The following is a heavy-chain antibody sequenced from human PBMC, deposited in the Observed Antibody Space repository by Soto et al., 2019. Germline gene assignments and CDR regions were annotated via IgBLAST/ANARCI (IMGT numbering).Heavy chain of an antibody. CDR3: ARDHATCTGTTCYFAGNWFDP. CDR1: GGSINSVNSY. Sequence: SETLSLTCTVSGGSINSVNSYWIWIRHHPGRGLEWIGHVFHTGPSYYNPSLKSRVSISLDTSQNQVSLKLDSVTAADTAVYYCARDHATCTGTTCYFAGNWFDPWGQGTLVTVSS. CDR2: VFHTGPS. D-gene: IGHD2-8*02. V-gene: IGHV4-31*03. J-gene: IGHJ5*02.